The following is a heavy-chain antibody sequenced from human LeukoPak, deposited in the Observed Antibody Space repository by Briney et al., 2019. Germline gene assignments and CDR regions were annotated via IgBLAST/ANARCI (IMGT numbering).Heavy chain of an antibody. CDR3: ARGVVVVPAVYYYGMDV. V-gene: IGHV4-30-4*01. J-gene: IGHJ6*02. CDR2: IYYSGST. Sequence: PSQTLSLTCTVPGGSISSGDYYWSWIRQPPGKGLEWIGYIYYSGSTYYNPSLKSRVTISVDTSKNQFSLKLSSVTAADTAVYYCARGVVVVPAVYYYGMDVWGQGTTVTVSS. D-gene: IGHD2-2*01. CDR1: GGSISSGDYY.